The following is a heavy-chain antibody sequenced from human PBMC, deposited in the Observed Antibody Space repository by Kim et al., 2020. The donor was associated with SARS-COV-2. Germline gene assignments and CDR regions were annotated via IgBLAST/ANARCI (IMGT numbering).Heavy chain of an antibody. Sequence: GGSLRLSCAASEFTFSTYAMSWVRQAPGKGLEWDSTISGGGDTTYYADSVKGRFTISRNNLKNMLYLQMNNLRAEDTAVYYCAKDGRAYDNSGQPFEYWGQGTLVTVSS. D-gene: IGHD3-22*01. CDR1: EFTFSTYA. V-gene: IGHV3-23*01. J-gene: IGHJ4*02. CDR3: AKDGRAYDNSGQPFEY. CDR2: ISGGGDTT.